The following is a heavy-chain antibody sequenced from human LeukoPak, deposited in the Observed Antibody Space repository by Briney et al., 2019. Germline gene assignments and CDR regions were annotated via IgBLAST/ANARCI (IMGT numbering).Heavy chain of an antibody. CDR1: GYTFTSYA. D-gene: IGHD2-15*01. CDR3: ARAFDTVANGDY. CDR2: INAGNGNT. V-gene: IGHV1-3*01. J-gene: IGHJ4*02. Sequence: SVKVSCKASGYTFTSYAMHWVRQAPGQRLEWMGWINAGNGNTKYSQKFQGRVTITRDTSASTAYMELSSLRSEDTAVYYCARAFDTVANGDYWGQGTLVTVSS.